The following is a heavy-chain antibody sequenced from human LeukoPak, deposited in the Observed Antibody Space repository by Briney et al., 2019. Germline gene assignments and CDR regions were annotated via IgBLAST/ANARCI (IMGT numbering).Heavy chain of an antibody. CDR2: IYPGDSDT. Sequence: GESLKISCKGSGYSFTNYWIGWVRQMPGKGLEWMGIIYPGDSDTRYSPSFQGQVTISADKSISTAYLQWSSLKASDTAMYYCAGALGYCSGGSCYSGNWFDPWGQGTLVTVSS. CDR3: AGALGYCSGGSCYSGNWFDP. D-gene: IGHD2-15*01. CDR1: GYSFTNYW. V-gene: IGHV5-51*01. J-gene: IGHJ5*02.